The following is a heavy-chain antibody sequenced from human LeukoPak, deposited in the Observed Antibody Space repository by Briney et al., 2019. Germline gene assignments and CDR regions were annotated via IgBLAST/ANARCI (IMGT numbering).Heavy chain of an antibody. CDR3: ARGSSRVKYSSSWAFQH. J-gene: IGHJ1*01. V-gene: IGHV4-34*01. CDR1: GGSFSGYY. D-gene: IGHD6-13*01. CDR2: INHSGST. Sequence: SETLSLTCAVYGGSFSGYYWSWIRQPPGKGLGWIGEINHSGSTNYNPSLKSRVTISVDTSKNQFSLKLSSVTAADTAVYYCARGSSRVKYSSSWAFQHWGQGTLVTVSS.